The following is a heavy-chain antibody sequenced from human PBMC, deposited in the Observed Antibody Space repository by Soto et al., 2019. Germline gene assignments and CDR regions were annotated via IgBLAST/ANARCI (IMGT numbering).Heavy chain of an antibody. V-gene: IGHV1-3*01. CDR2: INAGNGNT. CDR1: GYTFTSYA. D-gene: IGHD3-16*01. J-gene: IGHJ4*02. Sequence: GASVKVSCKASGYTFTSYAMHWVRQAPGQRLEWMGWINAGNGNTKYSQKFQGRVTITRDTSASTAYMELSSLRSEDTAVYYCARDQELMESFDYWGQGTLVTVSS. CDR3: ARDQELMESFDY.